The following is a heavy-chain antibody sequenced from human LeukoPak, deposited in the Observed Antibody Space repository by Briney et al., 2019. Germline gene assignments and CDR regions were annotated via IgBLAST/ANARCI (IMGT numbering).Heavy chain of an antibody. V-gene: IGHV4-30-4*08. Sequence: SSETLSLTCTVSGGSISSGGYYWSWIRQHPGKGLEWIGYIYYSGSTYYNPSLKSRVTISVDTSKNQFSLKLSSVTAADTAVYYCAREGGDSGSYRNRRFDYWGQGTLVTVSS. CDR1: GGSISSGGYY. D-gene: IGHD1-26*01. CDR2: IYYSGST. CDR3: AREGGDSGSYRNRRFDY. J-gene: IGHJ4*02.